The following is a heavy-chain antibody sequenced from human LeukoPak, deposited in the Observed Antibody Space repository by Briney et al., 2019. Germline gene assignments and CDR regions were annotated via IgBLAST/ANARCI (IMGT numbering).Heavy chain of an antibody. Sequence: GGSLRLPCAASEFTFSSYSMNWVRQAPGKGLEWVSYISSRSNIISYADSVKGRFTISTDNAKNSLYLQMNSLRAEDTAVYYCAKDRYSSGWASYWYFDLWGRGTLVTVSS. CDR2: ISSRSNII. CDR1: EFTFSSYS. D-gene: IGHD6-19*01. CDR3: AKDRYSSGWASYWYFDL. V-gene: IGHV3-48*01. J-gene: IGHJ2*01.